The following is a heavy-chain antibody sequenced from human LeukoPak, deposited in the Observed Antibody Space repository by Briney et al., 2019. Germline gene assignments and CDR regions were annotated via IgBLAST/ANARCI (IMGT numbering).Heavy chain of an antibody. V-gene: IGHV1-8*01. D-gene: IGHD4-17*01. CDR3: ARGVRYGDFYYFDY. CDR2: MNPNSGNT. J-gene: IGHJ4*02. CDR1: GYTFTSYD. Sequence: ASVKVSCKASGYTFTSYDIRWVRPATGQGLEWMGWMNPNSGNTGYAQKFQGRVTMTRHTSISTAYMELSSLRSEDTAVYYCARGVRYGDFYYFDYWGQGTLVTVSS.